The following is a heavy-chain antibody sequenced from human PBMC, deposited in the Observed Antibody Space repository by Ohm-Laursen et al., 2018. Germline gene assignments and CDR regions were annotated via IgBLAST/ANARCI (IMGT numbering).Heavy chain of an antibody. CDR1: GYTFTGYY. V-gene: IGHV1-2*02. CDR3: ARYDFWSGPSYYFDY. Sequence: EASVKVSCKASGYTFTGYYMHWVRQAPGQGLEWMGWINPNSGGTNYAQKFQGRVTMTRDTSISTAYMELSRLRSDDTAVYYCARYDFWSGPSYYFDYWGQGTLVTVSS. CDR2: INPNSGGT. J-gene: IGHJ4*02. D-gene: IGHD3-3*01.